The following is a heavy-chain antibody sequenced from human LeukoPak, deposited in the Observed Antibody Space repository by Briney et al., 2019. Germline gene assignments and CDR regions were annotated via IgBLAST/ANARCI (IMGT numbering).Heavy chain of an antibody. CDR2: IWYDGSNK. CDR1: GFTFSSYG. J-gene: IGHJ4*02. V-gene: IGHV3-33*01. Sequence: GGSLRLSCAACGFTFSSYGMHWVRQAPGKGLEGVAVIWYDGSNKYYADSVKGRFTISRDNSKNTLYLQMNSLRAEDTAVYYCAREYTMVRGVIVAWFDYWGPGTLVTVSS. D-gene: IGHD3-10*01. CDR3: AREYTMVRGVIVAWFDY.